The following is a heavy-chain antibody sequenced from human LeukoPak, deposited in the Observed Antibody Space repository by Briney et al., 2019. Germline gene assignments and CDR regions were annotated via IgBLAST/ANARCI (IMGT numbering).Heavy chain of an antibody. Sequence: PSETLSLTCTVSGYSISSGYYWGWIRQPPGKGLEWIGSIYHSGSTYYNPSLKSRVTISVDTSKNQFSLKLSSVTAADTAVYYCARSWDYSQPSDWGQGTLVTVSS. CDR3: ARSWDYSQPSD. J-gene: IGHJ4*02. V-gene: IGHV4-38-2*02. D-gene: IGHD4-11*01. CDR2: IYHSGST. CDR1: GYSISSGYY.